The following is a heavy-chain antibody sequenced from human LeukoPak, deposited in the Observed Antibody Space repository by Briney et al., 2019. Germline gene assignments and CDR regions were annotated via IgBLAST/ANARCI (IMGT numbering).Heavy chain of an antibody. V-gene: IGHV1-18*01. CDR3: ARDPYDFLTGRYSGSGGDY. CDR2: ISAYNGNT. Sequence: ASVKVFCKASGYTFTSYGISWVRQAPGQGLEWMGWISAYNGNTNYAQKLQGRVTMTTDTSTTTAYMGLRSLRSDDTAVYYCARDPYDFLTGRYSGSGGDYWARELWSPSPQ. D-gene: IGHD3-9*01. CDR1: GYTFTSYG. J-gene: IGHJ4*02.